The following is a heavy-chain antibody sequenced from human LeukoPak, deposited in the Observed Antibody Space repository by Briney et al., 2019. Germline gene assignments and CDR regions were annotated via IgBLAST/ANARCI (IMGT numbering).Heavy chain of an antibody. CDR1: GGSISSGNYY. CDR3: ARSKTRYSYGKGAFDI. V-gene: IGHV4-39*07. D-gene: IGHD5-18*01. Sequence: SETLSLTCTVSGGSISSGNYYWGWIRQPPGKGLEWIGSIYYSGSTYYNPSLKSRVTISVDTSKNQFSLKLSSVTAADTAVYYCARSKTRYSYGKGAFDIWGQGTMVTVSS. J-gene: IGHJ3*02. CDR2: IYYSGST.